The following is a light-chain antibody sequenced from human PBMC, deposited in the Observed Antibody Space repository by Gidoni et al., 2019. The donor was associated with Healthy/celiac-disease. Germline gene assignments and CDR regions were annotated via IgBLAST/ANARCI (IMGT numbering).Light chain of an antibody. CDR3: QQYYSTPLLT. V-gene: IGKV4-1*01. CDR2: WAS. CDR1: QSVLYSSNNKNY. Sequence: IVMTQSPDSLAVSLGERATINCQSSQSVLYSSNNKNYLAWYQQKPGQPPKLLIYWASTRESGVPDRFSGSGSGTDFTLTISSLQAEDVAVYYCQQYYSTPLLTFGGGTKVEIK. J-gene: IGKJ4*01.